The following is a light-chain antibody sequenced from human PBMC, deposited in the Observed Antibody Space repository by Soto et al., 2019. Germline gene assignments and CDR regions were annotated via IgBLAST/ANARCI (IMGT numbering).Light chain of an antibody. J-gene: IGKJ4*01. V-gene: IGKV1-39*01. CDR1: QSISTY. CDR2: AAS. Sequence: DIQMTQSPSSLSASVGDRVTITCRASQSISTYLHWYQQKPGKAPNLLIYAASTLQSGVPSRFSGSGSGTEFTLTISSLQPDDFATYYCQQYYSTPLTFGGGTKVDIK. CDR3: QQYYSTPLT.